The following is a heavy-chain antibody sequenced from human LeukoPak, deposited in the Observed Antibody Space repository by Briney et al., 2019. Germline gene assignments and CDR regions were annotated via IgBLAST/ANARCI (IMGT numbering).Heavy chain of an antibody. D-gene: IGHD3-3*01. CDR3: AKEHDLWHEEGNWFDT. J-gene: IGHJ5*02. CDR2: INSDGSST. V-gene: IGHV3-74*01. CDR1: GFTFSSYW. Sequence: GGSLRLSCTASGFTFSSYWTHWVRQAPGKGLEWVSRINSDGSSTSYADAVKGRFTISRDNAKNTLYLQMNSLRAEDTAVYYCAKEHDLWHEEGNWFDTWGQGVLVTVSS.